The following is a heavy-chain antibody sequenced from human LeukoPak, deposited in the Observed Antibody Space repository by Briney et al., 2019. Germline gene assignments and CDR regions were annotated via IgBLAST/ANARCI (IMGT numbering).Heavy chain of an antibody. J-gene: IGHJ4*02. CDR2: ISDDGSNE. CDR3: AKNDPDSSED. V-gene: IGHV3-30*18. Sequence: GGSLRLSCAASGFTFSAFGMNWVRQAPGKGLEWVAVISDDGSNEHYADSVKGRFTVSRDNSKNTLYLQLNSLRPEDTAVYYCAKNDPDSSEDWGQGTRVTVSS. D-gene: IGHD3-22*01. CDR1: GFTFSAFG.